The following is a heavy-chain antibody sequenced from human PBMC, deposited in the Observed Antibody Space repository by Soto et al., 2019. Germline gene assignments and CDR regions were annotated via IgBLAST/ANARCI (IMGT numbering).Heavy chain of an antibody. V-gene: IGHV3-48*04. CDR3: ARDKGDCSGGSCPFDY. CDR2: ISSSGSTI. Sequence: EVQLVESGGGLVQPGGSLRLSCAASGFTFSSYSMNWVRQAPGKGLEWVSYISSSGSTIYYADSVKGRFTISRDNAKNSLYLQMNSLRAEDTAVYYCARDKGDCSGGSCPFDYWGQGTLVTVSS. CDR1: GFTFSSYS. D-gene: IGHD2-15*01. J-gene: IGHJ4*02.